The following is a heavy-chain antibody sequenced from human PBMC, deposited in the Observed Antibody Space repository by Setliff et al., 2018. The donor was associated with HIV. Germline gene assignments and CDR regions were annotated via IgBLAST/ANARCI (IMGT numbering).Heavy chain of an antibody. J-gene: IGHJ3*02. CDR3: VRRQSYYDILNGRAFDALDI. Sequence: PSETLSLTCTVSGDSISSGNYYWSWIRQPPGKGLEWIGYIYFSGTTNYNPSLKSRVTISVDTSKNQFSLRLSSVTAADTAVYYCVRRQSYYDILNGRAFDALDIWGQGTKVTVSS. CDR1: GDSISSGNYY. D-gene: IGHD3-9*01. CDR2: IYFSGTT. V-gene: IGHV4-61*01.